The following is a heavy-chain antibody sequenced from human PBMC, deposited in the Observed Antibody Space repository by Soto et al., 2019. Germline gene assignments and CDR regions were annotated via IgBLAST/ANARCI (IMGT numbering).Heavy chain of an antibody. D-gene: IGHD2-8*01. CDR2: IIPIFGTA. J-gene: IGHJ6*02. CDR1: GGTFSSYA. CDR3: ARGMVVMVYATQPSDYYGMDV. V-gene: IGHV1-69*13. Sequence: ASVKVSCKASGGTFSSYAISWVRQAPGQGLEWMGGIIPIFGTANYAQKFQGRVTITADESTSTAYMELSSLRSEDTAVYYCARGMVVMVYATQPSDYYGMDVWGQGTTVTVSS.